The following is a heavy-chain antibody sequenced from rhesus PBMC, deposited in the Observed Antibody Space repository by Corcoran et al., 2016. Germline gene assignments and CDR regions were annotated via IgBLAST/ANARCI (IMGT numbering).Heavy chain of an antibody. J-gene: IGHJ6*01. CDR3: AREGVDSCWSAPPLDS. CDR2: VCVSGGGT. Sequence: GPGMVKPSETLSLTCAVSGAPSSDAHYWSWIRAPPGRGLGRSGSVCVSGGGTNCNPSLKNRVTISIDTSKNQFSLTLSSVTVAAAAVYYFAREGVDSCWSAPPLDSWGQGVGVTVSS. CDR1: GAPSSDAHY. D-gene: IGHD6-13*01. V-gene: IGHV4-106*01.